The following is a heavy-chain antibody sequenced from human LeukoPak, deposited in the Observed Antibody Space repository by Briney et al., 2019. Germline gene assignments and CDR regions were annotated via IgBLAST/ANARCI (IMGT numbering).Heavy chain of an antibody. Sequence: PGGSLRLSCTASGFTFGDYAMSWVRQAPGKGLEWVGFIRSKAYGGTTEYAASVKGRFTISRDDSKSIAYLQMNSLKTEDTAVYYCTREGGITIFGAYYYMDVWGKGTTVTVSS. D-gene: IGHD3-3*01. J-gene: IGHJ6*03. CDR1: GFTFGDYA. V-gene: IGHV3-49*04. CDR3: TREGGITIFGAYYYMDV. CDR2: IRSKAYGGTT.